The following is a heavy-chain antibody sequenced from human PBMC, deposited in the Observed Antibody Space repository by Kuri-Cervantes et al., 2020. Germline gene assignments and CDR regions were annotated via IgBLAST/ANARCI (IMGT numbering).Heavy chain of an antibody. Sequence: GSLRLSCTVSGGSISSISYYWGWVRQPPGKGLEWIGNIYYSGTTYYNPSLKSRVTISVDTSKNQFSLKLSSVTAADTAVYYCARIAVAGILNPFDYWGQGTLVTVSS. J-gene: IGHJ4*02. CDR2: IYYSGTT. CDR3: ARIAVAGILNPFDY. V-gene: IGHV4-39*01. D-gene: IGHD6-19*01. CDR1: GGSISSISYY.